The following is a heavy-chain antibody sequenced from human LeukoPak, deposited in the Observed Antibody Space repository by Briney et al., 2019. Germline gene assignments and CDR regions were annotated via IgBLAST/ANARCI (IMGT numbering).Heavy chain of an antibody. Sequence: GGSLRLSCAASGFTFSDYYMSWIRQAPGKGLEWVSYISSSGSTIYYADSVKGRFTISRDNAKNSLYLQMNSLRAEDTAVYYCAKAITYYYDSSGYDYWGQGTLVTVSS. CDR3: AKAITYYYDSSGYDY. J-gene: IGHJ4*02. CDR2: ISSSGSTI. D-gene: IGHD3-22*01. CDR1: GFTFSDYY. V-gene: IGHV3-11*01.